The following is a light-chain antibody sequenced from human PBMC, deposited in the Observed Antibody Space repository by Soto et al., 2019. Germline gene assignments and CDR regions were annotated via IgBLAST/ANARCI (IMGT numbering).Light chain of an antibody. CDR3: LQDYNYPWT. J-gene: IGKJ1*01. V-gene: IGKV1-6*01. CDR1: QAIGND. CDR2: AIS. Sequence: AIQVTQSPSSLSASVGDRVTIACRTSQAIGNDFGWYQQKPGKAPKLLIYAISTVQSGVPSRFSGSGSGTDFTLTISSLQPEDFATYYCLQDYNYPWTFGQGTKVEIK.